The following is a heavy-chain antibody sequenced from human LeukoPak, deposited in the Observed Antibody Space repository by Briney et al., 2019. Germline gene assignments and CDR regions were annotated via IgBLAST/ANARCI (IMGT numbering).Heavy chain of an antibody. CDR1: GGSISSGGYY. CDR3: ARGRYSSGWYVDY. Sequence: SETLSLTCTVSGGSISSGGYYWSWIRQPPGKGLEWIGYIYHSGSTYYNPSLKSRVTISVDRSKNQFSLKLSSVTAADTAVYYCARGRYSSGWYVDYWGQGTLVTVSS. J-gene: IGHJ4*02. CDR2: IYHSGST. D-gene: IGHD6-19*01. V-gene: IGHV4-30-2*01.